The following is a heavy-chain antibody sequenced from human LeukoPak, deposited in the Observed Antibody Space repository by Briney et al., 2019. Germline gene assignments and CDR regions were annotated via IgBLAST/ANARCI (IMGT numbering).Heavy chain of an antibody. D-gene: IGHD5-18*01. J-gene: IGHJ6*02. CDR1: GGSFSGYY. V-gene: IGHV4-34*01. CDR3: AREKLWRTKPPNYYYYGMDV. Sequence: SETLSLTCAVYGGSFSGYYWSWIRQPPGKGLEWIGEINHSGSTNYNPSLKSRVTISVDTSKNQFSLKLSSVTAADTAVYYCAREKLWRTKPPNYYYYGMDVWGQGTTVTVSS. CDR2: INHSGST.